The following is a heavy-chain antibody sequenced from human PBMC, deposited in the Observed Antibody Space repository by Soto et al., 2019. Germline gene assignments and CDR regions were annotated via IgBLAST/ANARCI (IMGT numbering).Heavy chain of an antibody. Sequence: PSETLSLTCTVSGGFISTYFWSWIRQVPGKGPEWIGYIFYNGTTNYNPSLKSRVTMSVDTSKNQFSLKLNSVTAADTAVYYCVQGGFFYNKAWGQGTLVTVSS. D-gene: IGHD3-3*01. J-gene: IGHJ5*02. V-gene: IGHV4-59*03. CDR2: IFYNGTT. CDR3: VQGGFFYNKA. CDR1: GGFISTYF.